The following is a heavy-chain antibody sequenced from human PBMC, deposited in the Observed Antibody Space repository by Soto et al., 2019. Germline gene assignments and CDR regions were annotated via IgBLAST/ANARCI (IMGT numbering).Heavy chain of an antibody. CDR3: ARVGYCISTSCSTSFYP. V-gene: IGHV4-39*01. D-gene: IGHD2-2*02. CDR2: IYYSGST. J-gene: IGHJ5*02. Sequence: SETLSLTCTVSGGSISSSSYYWGWIRQPPGKGLEWIGSIYYSGSTYYNPSLKSRVTISVDTSKNQFSLKLSSVTAADTAVYYCARVGYCISTSCSTSFYPWGQGTLVTVSS. CDR1: GGSISSSSYY.